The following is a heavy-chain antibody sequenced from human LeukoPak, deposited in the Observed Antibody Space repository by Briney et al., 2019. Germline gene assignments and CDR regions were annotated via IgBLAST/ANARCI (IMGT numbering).Heavy chain of an antibody. D-gene: IGHD3-9*01. CDR3: AKWGDYDVLTGYYVSDF. CDR2: ISGRSDNT. Sequence: QPGASLRLSCATSGFIFSNYAMYWVCQAPGKGLEWVSAISGRSDNTYYADSVKGRFTLSRDSSKNTLYLQMNSLRADDTAVYYCAKWGDYDVLTGYYVSDFWGQGTLVTVSS. V-gene: IGHV3-23*01. J-gene: IGHJ4*02. CDR1: GFIFSNYA.